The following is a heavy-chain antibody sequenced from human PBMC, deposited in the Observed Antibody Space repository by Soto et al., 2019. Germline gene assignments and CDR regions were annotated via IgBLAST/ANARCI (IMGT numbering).Heavy chain of an antibody. Sequence: QVQLQESGPGLVKPSQTLSLTCTVSGDSMTTVGYYWTWIRQHPGQVLEWIGFISYSGSTYYSSSLKCRVAISADTSKNQFSLKLNSVTAADTAVYYCTRGDYWGQGTLVTVSS. V-gene: IGHV4-31*03. CDR3: TRGDY. J-gene: IGHJ4*02. CDR2: ISYSGST. CDR1: GDSMTTVGYY.